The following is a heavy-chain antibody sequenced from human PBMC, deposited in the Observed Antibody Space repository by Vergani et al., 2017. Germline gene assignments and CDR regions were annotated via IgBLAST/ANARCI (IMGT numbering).Heavy chain of an antibody. CDR1: GYPFTGYY. CDR3: ARETRYCTNGVCYNWFDP. D-gene: IGHD2-8*01. CDR2: INTNTGNP. J-gene: IGHJ5*02. Sequence: QVQLVQSGAEVQKPGASVKVSCKASGYPFTGYYMHWVRQAPGQGLEWMGWINTNTGNPTYAQGFTGRFVFSLDTSVSTAYLQISSLKAEDTAVYYCARETRYCTNGVCYNWFDPWGQGTLVTVSS. V-gene: IGHV7-4-1*02.